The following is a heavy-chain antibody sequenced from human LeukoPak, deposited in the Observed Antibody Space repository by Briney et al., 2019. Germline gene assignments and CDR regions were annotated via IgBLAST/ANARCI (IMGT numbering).Heavy chain of an antibody. D-gene: IGHD2-15*01. CDR3: ARGYCSGGTCYLVENWFDP. J-gene: IGHJ5*02. V-gene: IGHV1-2*06. CDR1: GYTFTVYY. Sequence: ASVKVSCKASGYTFTVYYMYWVRQAPGQGLEWMGRINPNSGDTDYAQNFQGRVTMTRDTSISTAYMELTNLRSDDTAVYYCARGYCSGGTCYLVENWFDPWGQEPWSPSPQ. CDR2: INPNSGDT.